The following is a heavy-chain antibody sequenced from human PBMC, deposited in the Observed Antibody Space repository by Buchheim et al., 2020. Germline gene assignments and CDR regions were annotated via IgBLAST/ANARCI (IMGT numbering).Heavy chain of an antibody. J-gene: IGHJ5*02. CDR1: GGSISSGGYY. CDR2: IYYSGST. V-gene: IGHV4-31*03. Sequence: QVQLQESGPGLVKPSQTLSLTCTVSGGSISSGGYYWSWIRQHPGKGLEWIGYIYYSGSTYYNPSLKSRVTISVDTSKNQFSLKLGAVAAADTAVYYCARGKRYCSGGSCFVWFDPWGQGTL. D-gene: IGHD2-15*01. CDR3: ARGKRYCSGGSCFVWFDP.